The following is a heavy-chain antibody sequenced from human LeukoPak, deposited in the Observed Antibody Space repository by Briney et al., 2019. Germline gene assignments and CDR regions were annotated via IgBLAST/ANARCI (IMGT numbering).Heavy chain of an antibody. CDR3: ARDAGYTYGPFDY. D-gene: IGHD5-18*01. Sequence: SETLSLTCTVSGGSISSGDYYWRWIRQPPGKGLEWIGYIYYSGSTSYNPSLKSRVTISVYTSKNQFSLKLSSVTAADTAVYYCARDAGYTYGPFDYWGQGTLVTVSS. CDR1: GGSISSGDYY. CDR2: IYYSGST. J-gene: IGHJ4*02. V-gene: IGHV4-30-4*01.